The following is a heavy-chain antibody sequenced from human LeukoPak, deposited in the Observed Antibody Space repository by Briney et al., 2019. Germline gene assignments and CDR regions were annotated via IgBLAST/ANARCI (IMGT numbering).Heavy chain of an antibody. Sequence: GGSLRLSCAASGFTFSGSAIHWVRLASGRGLEWVGRIRSKTNTYATAYGASVKGRFTISRDDSKNTAYLQLNSLKNEDTAVYYCTRGSKTLRYSGSYFDYWGQGTLVTVSS. CDR2: IRSKTNTYAT. J-gene: IGHJ4*02. CDR1: GFTFSGSA. CDR3: TRGSKTLRYSGSYFDY. V-gene: IGHV3-73*01. D-gene: IGHD1-26*01.